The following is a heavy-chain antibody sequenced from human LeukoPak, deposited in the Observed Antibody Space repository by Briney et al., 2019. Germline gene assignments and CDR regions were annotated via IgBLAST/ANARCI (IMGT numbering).Heavy chain of an antibody. Sequence: ASVKVSCKVSGYNFIEYFIHWVRQAPGQGPEWMGWINPNSGGTSYAPKFKDRVTMTRDTSISTAYMELSMLKFDDTAMYYCARESRQATGSRAFMFDHWGQETLVSVSS. J-gene: IGHJ4*02. CDR3: ARESRQATGSRAFMFDH. CDR2: INPNSGGT. CDR1: GYNFIEYF. V-gene: IGHV1-2*02. D-gene: IGHD1-1*01.